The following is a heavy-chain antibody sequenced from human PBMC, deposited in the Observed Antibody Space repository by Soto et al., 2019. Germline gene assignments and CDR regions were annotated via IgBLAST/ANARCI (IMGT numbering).Heavy chain of an antibody. CDR3: ARNMGFNDCRDY. Sequence: QITLKESGPTLVKPTQTLTLTCTFSGFSLSTSGVGVGWIRQPPGKALEWLALIYWDDDKRYSPSLKSRLTITKETFKNQVALTMTNIAPVDTATYHCARNMGFNDCRDYWGQGTLVTVSS. D-gene: IGHD2-21*02. CDR1: GFSLSTSGVG. CDR2: IYWDDDK. V-gene: IGHV2-5*02. J-gene: IGHJ4*02.